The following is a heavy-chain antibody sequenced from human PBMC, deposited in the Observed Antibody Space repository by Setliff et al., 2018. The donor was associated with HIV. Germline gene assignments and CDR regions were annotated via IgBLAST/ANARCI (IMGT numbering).Heavy chain of an antibody. CDR2: IYYSGST. V-gene: IGHV4-39*01. CDR3: ARQIWTGWPGYGFVP. CDR1: GGSIRSTSHY. Sequence: SETLSLTCTVSGGSIRSTSHYWGLIRQPPGKGLAWIGSIYYSGSTHYNPSLKSRVTVSKDTTKNQLSLRLSSGTAADTAVYYCARQIWTGWPGYGFVPWGQGTLVTVSS. D-gene: IGHD3-9*01. J-gene: IGHJ5*02.